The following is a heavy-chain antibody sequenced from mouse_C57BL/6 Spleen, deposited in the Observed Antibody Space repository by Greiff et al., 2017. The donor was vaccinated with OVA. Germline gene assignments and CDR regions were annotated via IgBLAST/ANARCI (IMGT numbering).Heavy chain of an antibody. CDR1: GYTFTSYW. CDR3: AKTVVYWYFDV. D-gene: IGHD1-1*01. J-gene: IGHJ1*03. V-gene: IGHV1-59*01. CDR2: IDPSDSYT. Sequence: QVQLQQPGAELVRPGTSVKLSCKASGYTFTSYWMHWVKQRPGQGLEWIGVIDPSDSYTNYNQKFKGKATLTVDTSSSTAYMQLSSLTSEDSAVYYCAKTVVYWYFDVWGTGTTVTVSS.